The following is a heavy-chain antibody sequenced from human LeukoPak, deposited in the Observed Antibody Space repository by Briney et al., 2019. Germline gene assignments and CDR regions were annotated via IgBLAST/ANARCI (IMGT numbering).Heavy chain of an antibody. J-gene: IGHJ3*02. D-gene: IGHD1-26*01. CDR2: ISYDGSNE. Sequence: PGGSLRLSCAASGFTFSSYAMHWVRQAPDKGLEWVAVISYDGSNEYYADSVKGRFTISRDNSKNTLYLQMNSLRAEDTAVYYCARDTDRGAFDIWGQGTMVTVSS. V-gene: IGHV3-30*04. CDR3: ARDTDRGAFDI. CDR1: GFTFSSYA.